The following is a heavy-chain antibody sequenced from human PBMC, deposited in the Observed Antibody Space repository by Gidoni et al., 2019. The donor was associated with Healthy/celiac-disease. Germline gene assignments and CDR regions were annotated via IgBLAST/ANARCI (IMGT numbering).Heavy chain of an antibody. D-gene: IGHD3-9*01. Sequence: QVQLVQSGAEVKKPGASVKVSCKASGYTFTSYYMHWVRQAPGQGLEWMGIINPRGGSTSYEKKFQGRVTMTRDTSTSTVYMERSSLRSEDTAVYYCASPGDDILTGHWAGLGGYWGQGTLVTVSS. J-gene: IGHJ4*02. CDR1: GYTFTSYY. V-gene: IGHV1-46*01. CDR3: ASPGDDILTGHWAGLGGY. CDR2: INPRGGST.